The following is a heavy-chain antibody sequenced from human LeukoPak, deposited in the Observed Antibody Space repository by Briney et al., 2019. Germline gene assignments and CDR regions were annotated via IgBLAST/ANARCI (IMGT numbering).Heavy chain of an antibody. Sequence: PSETLPLTCTVSGGSISSYYWSWIRQPPGKGLEWIGYIYYSGSTNYNPSLKSRVTISVDTSKNQFSLKLSSVTAADTAVYYCARESIAAAGPFDYWGQGTLVTVSS. CDR3: ARESIAAAGPFDY. V-gene: IGHV4-59*01. D-gene: IGHD6-13*01. CDR2: IYYSGST. J-gene: IGHJ4*02. CDR1: GGSISSYY.